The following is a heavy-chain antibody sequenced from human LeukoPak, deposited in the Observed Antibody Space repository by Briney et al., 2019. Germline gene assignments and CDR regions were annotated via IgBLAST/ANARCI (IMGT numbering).Heavy chain of an antibody. CDR2: VASSGST. CDR3: AGADYYYYYYMDV. Sequence: SETLSLTCSVSGDSISYFYWSWIRQAAGKGLEWIGRVASSGSTDYNASLKSRVTMSVDTSKNQFSLKLSSVTAADTAVFYCAGADYYYYYYMDVWGKGTTVTISS. V-gene: IGHV4-4*07. CDR1: GDSISYFY. J-gene: IGHJ6*03.